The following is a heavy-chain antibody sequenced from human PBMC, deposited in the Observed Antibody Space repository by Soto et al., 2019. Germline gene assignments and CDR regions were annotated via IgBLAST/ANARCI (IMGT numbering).Heavy chain of an antibody. V-gene: IGHV3-30*03. CDR3: ASDLYYHFWRGYPDS. J-gene: IGHJ5*01. Sequence: QVQLVESGGGVVQPGRSLRLSCAASGFTFSSYGMHWVRQAPGKGLEWVAVISYDGSNKYYADSVKGRFTISRDNSKNKMYLQTNSLRAEDTAVYYCASDLYYHFWRGYPDSWGLATQVTVSS. CDR1: GFTFSSYG. CDR2: ISYDGSNK. D-gene: IGHD3-3*01.